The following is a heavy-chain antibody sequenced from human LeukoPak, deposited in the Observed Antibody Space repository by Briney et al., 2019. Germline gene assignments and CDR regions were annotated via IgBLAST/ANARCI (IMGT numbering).Heavy chain of an antibody. CDR3: ARNLARAYFDY. CDR2: ISVTTRTI. CDR1: GFTFTSYG. Sequence: GGSLRLSCAASGFTFTSYGMNWVRQAPGRGLEWVSYISVTTRTIYYADSLKGQFTISGDNAGNSVFLQMNSLRDEDTAVYFCARNLARAYFDYWGQGALVTVSS. V-gene: IGHV3-48*02. J-gene: IGHJ4*02.